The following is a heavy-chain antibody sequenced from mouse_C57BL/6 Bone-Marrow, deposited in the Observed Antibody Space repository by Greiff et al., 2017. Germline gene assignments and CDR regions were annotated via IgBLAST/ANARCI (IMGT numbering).Heavy chain of an antibody. D-gene: IGHD1-1*01. CDR3: ARSDYYGSSDSARDY. CDR1: GFNIKDYY. J-gene: IGHJ4*01. V-gene: IGHV14-2*01. Sequence: VQLKQSGAELVKPGASVKLSCTASGFNIKDYYMHWVKQRTEQGLEWIGRIDPEDGETKYAPKFQGKATITADTSSNTAYLQLSSLTSEDNDVEYGARSDYYGSSDSARDYWGQGTSVTVSS. CDR2: IDPEDGET.